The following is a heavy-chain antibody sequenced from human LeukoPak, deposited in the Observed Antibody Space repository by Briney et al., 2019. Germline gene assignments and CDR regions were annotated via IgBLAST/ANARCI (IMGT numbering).Heavy chain of an antibody. Sequence: PSETLSLTCAVYGGSFSGYYWSWIRQPPGKGLEWIGEINHSGSTNYNPSLKSRVTISVDTSKNQFSLKLSSVTAADTAVYYCARALGYCSSTSCHRTGTIDYWGQGTLVTVSS. D-gene: IGHD2-2*01. V-gene: IGHV4-34*01. CDR2: INHSGST. CDR3: ARALGYCSSTSCHRTGTIDY. CDR1: GGSFSGYY. J-gene: IGHJ4*02.